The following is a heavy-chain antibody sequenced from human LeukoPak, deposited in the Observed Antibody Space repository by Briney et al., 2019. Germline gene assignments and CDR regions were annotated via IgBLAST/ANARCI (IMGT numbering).Heavy chain of an antibody. Sequence: GGSLRLSCAASKSTFSTYWMHWVRQAPGKGLVWVSRIISDGSTTSYADSVKGRFTISRDNAKNTLYLQMNSLRAEDTAVYYCAREDVDIAVAASGAFDIWGQGTMVTVSS. V-gene: IGHV3-74*01. J-gene: IGHJ3*02. CDR1: KSTFSTYW. CDR2: IISDGSTT. CDR3: AREDVDIAVAASGAFDI. D-gene: IGHD6-19*01.